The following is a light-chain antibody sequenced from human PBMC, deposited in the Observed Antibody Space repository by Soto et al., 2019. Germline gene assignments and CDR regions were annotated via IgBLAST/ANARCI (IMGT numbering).Light chain of an antibody. Sequence: GSPGQSITISCTGTSGDVGSYNLVSWYQQHPGKAPKLMIYEGSKRPSGVSNRFSGSKSGNTASLTISGLQAEDEADYYCCSYAGSSTYVFGTGTKVTVL. CDR2: EGS. CDR1: SGDVGSYNL. J-gene: IGLJ1*01. CDR3: CSYAGSSTYV. V-gene: IGLV2-23*01.